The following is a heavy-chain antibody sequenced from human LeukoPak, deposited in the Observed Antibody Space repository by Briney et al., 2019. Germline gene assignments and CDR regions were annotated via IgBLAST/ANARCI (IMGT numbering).Heavy chain of an antibody. CDR3: AKDIVYDSSVALGY. J-gene: IGHJ4*02. Sequence: GGSLRLSCAASGFTFSSYGMHWVRQAPGKGLEWVAVISYDGSNKYYADSVKGRFTISRDSSKNTLYLQMNSLRAEDTAVYYCAKDIVYDSSVALGYWGQGTLVTVSS. CDR1: GFTFSSYG. V-gene: IGHV3-30*18. D-gene: IGHD3-22*01. CDR2: ISYDGSNK.